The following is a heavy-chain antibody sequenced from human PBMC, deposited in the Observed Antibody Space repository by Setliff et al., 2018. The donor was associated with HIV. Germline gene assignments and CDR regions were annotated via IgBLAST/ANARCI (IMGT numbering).Heavy chain of an antibody. V-gene: IGHV4-61*09. Sequence: PSETLSLTCTVSGDSITTGVYYWSWIRQPAGQGLEWIGHIYASDNSGSTSYNPSLNSRVTISLDTSKNQFSLRTEDTAVYFCVKGTTHDYNYGYTDYWGQGTLVTVSS. CDR3: HDYNYGYTDY. J-gene: IGHJ4*02. D-gene: IGHD5-18*01. CDR1: GDSITTGVYY. CDR2: IYASDNSGST.